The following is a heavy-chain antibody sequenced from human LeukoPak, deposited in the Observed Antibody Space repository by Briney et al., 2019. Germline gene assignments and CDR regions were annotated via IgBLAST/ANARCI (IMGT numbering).Heavy chain of an antibody. CDR2: IRYDGSNK. V-gene: IGHV3-30*02. D-gene: IGHD3-22*01. J-gene: IGHJ4*02. CDR3: AKGDSSGYPLFDY. Sequence: PGGSLRLSCAASGFTFSSYGMHWVRQAPGKGLEWVAFIRYDGSNKYYADSVKGRFTMSRDNSKNTLYLQMNSLRAEDTAVYYCAKGDSSGYPLFDYWGQGTLVTVSS. CDR1: GFTFSSYG.